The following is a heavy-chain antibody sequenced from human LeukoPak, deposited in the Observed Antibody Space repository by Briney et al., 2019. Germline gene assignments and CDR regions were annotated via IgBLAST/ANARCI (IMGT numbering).Heavy chain of an antibody. D-gene: IGHD1-26*01. Sequence: SETLSLTCTVSGGSISSGGYYWGRIRQPPGKGLEWIGYIYHSGSTYYNPSLKSRVTISVDRSKNQFSLKLSSVTAADTAVYYCARDDIVGATWGFDPWGQGTLVTVSS. CDR3: ARDDIVGATWGFDP. CDR1: GGSISSGGYY. J-gene: IGHJ5*02. V-gene: IGHV4-30-2*01. CDR2: IYHSGST.